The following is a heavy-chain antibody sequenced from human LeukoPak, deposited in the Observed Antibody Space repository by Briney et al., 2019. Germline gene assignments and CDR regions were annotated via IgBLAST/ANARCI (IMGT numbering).Heavy chain of an antibody. CDR2: ISGYNGNT. J-gene: IGHJ4*02. CDR1: GYTFTSYG. Sequence: ASVKVSFKASGYTFTSYGISWVRQAPGQGLEWMGWISGYNGNTNYAQKLQGRVTMTTDTSTSTAYMELRSLRSDDTAVYYCASDLRDSSGYYYFDYWGQGTLVTVSS. CDR3: ASDLRDSSGYYYFDY. D-gene: IGHD3-22*01. V-gene: IGHV1-18*01.